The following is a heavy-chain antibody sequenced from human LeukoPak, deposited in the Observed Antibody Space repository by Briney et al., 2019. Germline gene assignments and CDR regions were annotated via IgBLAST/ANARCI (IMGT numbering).Heavy chain of an antibody. CDR2: ICGNGGST. D-gene: IGHD6-13*01. CDR1: GFTFSSYA. J-gene: IGHJ4*02. V-gene: IGHV3-23*01. CDR3: AKYRSAWSFDY. Sequence: PGGSLRLSCAASGFTFSSYALTWVRQAPGKGLEWVSAICGNGGSTNYADSVKGRFTISRDNSKHTLYLQVNSLRAEDTAVYYCAKYRSAWSFDYWGQGTLVTVSS.